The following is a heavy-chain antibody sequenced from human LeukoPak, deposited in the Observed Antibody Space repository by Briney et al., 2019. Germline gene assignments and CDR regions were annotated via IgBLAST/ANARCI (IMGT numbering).Heavy chain of an antibody. CDR3: AKNPSSRGVRFEPNDWFDP. V-gene: IGHV3-23*01. D-gene: IGHD3-10*01. CDR2: ISGSTGST. J-gene: IGHJ5*02. Sequence: PGGSLRLSCAASGFTFSNYAMSWVRQAPGKGLEWVSAISGSTGSTYYADSVKGRFTISRDNSKNTLYLQMNSLRAEDTAVYYCAKNPSSRGVRFEPNDWFDPWGQGTLVTVSS. CDR1: GFTFSNYA.